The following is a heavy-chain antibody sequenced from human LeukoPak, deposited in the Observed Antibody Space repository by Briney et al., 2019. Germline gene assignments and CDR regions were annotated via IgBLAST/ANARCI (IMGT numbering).Heavy chain of an antibody. CDR3: ARHCTGDICAAYYFYYYMDV. Sequence: PSETLSLTCTVSGGSISTSSYYWGWTRQPPGKGLEWIGSISESGRTYYNPSLKSRVIISVDTSKKHFSLKLSSVTAADTAVYYCARHCTGDICAAYYFYYYMDVWGKGTTVTVSS. V-gene: IGHV4-39*02. D-gene: IGHD2-8*02. CDR2: ISESGRT. CDR1: GGSISTSSYY. J-gene: IGHJ6*03.